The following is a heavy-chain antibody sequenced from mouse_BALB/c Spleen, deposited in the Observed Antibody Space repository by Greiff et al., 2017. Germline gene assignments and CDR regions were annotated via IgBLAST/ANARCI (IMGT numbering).Heavy chain of an antibody. CDR2: IYPGDGDT. Sequence: LQESGAELVRPGSSVKISCKASGYAFSSYWMNWVKQRPGQGLEWIGQIYPGDGDTNYNGKFKGKATLTADKSSSTAYMQLSSLTSEDSAVYFCARVDYGNYDAMDYWGQGTSVTVSS. CDR3: ARVDYGNYDAMDY. J-gene: IGHJ4*01. D-gene: IGHD2-1*01. V-gene: IGHV1-80*01. CDR1: GYAFSSYW.